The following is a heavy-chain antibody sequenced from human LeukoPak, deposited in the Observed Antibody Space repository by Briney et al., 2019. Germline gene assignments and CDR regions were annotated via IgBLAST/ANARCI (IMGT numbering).Heavy chain of an antibody. V-gene: IGHV4-34*01. J-gene: IGHJ4*02. CDR1: GESFSDYY. CDR3: ARGPPTNDYDTRGFFRPLDY. Sequence: SETLSLTCAVYGESFSDYYWSWIRQAPGKGLEWIGEIHRGGTTNYSPSLRGRLAMSTDASNNQFSLQQTSVTASDTAVYFCARGPPTNDYDTRGFFRPLDYWGQGTLVTVSS. D-gene: IGHD3-22*01. CDR2: IHRGGTT.